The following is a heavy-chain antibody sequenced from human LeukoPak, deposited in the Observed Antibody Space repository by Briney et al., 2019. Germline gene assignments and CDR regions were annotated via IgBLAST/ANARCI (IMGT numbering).Heavy chain of an antibody. V-gene: IGHV3-7*01. CDR3: ARDWSGSGSAFDF. Sequence: GGSLRLSCAASGFTLSSYWMSWVRQAPGKGLEWVAKMHGDGSEKFYVDSVKGRFTISRDNAKNSLYLQMNSLRVEDTAVYYCARDWSGSGSAFDFWGQGTLVTVSS. J-gene: IGHJ4*02. CDR2: MHGDGSEK. D-gene: IGHD3-10*01. CDR1: GFTLSSYW.